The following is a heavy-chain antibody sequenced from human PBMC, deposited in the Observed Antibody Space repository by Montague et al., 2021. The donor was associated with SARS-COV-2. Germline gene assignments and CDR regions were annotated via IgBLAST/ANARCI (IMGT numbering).Heavy chain of an antibody. CDR2: IYYSGST. CDR3: ARGGGYYNYGLDV. D-gene: IGHD3-22*01. V-gene: IGHV4-59*01. Sequence: SETLSLTCTVSGGSISNYYWSWIRHPPGRGLEWIGYIYYSGSTDYSPSLKSRVTISLDTSKNQFSLKVTSVTSPDTAVYYCARGGGYYNYGLDVWGPGTTVTVSS. CDR1: GGSISNYY. J-gene: IGHJ6*02.